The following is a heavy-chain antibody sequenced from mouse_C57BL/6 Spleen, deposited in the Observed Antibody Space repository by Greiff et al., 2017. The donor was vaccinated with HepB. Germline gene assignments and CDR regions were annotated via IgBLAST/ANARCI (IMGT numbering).Heavy chain of an antibody. CDR3: ARQGWLRLAY. Sequence: QVQLQQSGAELVRPGTSVKVSCKASGYAFTNYLIEWVKQRPGQGLEWIGVINPGSGGTNYNEKFKGKATLTADKSSRTAYMQISSLTSEDSAVYFCARQGWLRLAYWGQGTLVTVSA. V-gene: IGHV1-54*01. CDR2: INPGSGGT. J-gene: IGHJ3*01. D-gene: IGHD2-2*01. CDR1: GYAFTNYL.